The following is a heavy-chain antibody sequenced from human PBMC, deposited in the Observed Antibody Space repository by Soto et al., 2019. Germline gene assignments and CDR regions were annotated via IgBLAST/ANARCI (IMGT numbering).Heavy chain of an antibody. J-gene: IGHJ5*02. Sequence: GASVKVSCGASGYSFTSNGISWVRQAPGQGLEWMGWISAYNGNTNYAQKLQGRVTMTTDTSTSTAYMELRSLRSDDTAVYYCARDLRDSSGYAHYPPPNWFDPWGQGTLVTVSS. D-gene: IGHD3-22*01. V-gene: IGHV1-18*01. CDR1: GYSFTSNG. CDR2: ISAYNGNT. CDR3: ARDLRDSSGYAHYPPPNWFDP.